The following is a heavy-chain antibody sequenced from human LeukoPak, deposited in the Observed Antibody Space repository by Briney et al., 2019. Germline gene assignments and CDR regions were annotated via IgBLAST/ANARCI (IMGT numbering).Heavy chain of an antibody. CDR3: AKEYSGSYYYDAFDI. CDR2: STSSYT. CDR1: GFTFSDSY. J-gene: IGHJ3*02. V-gene: IGHV3-11*05. D-gene: IGHD1-26*01. Sequence: GGSLRLSCAASGFTFSDSYMSWIRQAPGKGLEWVSYSTSSYTNYAESVKGRFTISRDNSKNTLYLQMNSLRAEDTAVYYCAKEYSGSYYYDAFDIWGQGTMVTASS.